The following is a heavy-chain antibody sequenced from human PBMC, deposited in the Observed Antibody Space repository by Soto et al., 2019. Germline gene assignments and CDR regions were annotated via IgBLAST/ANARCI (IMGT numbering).Heavy chain of an antibody. CDR3: ARDKGDGYNYLFYC. D-gene: IGHD5-12*01. Sequence: PSETLSLTCTVSGGSISSGGYYWAWVRQPPERGLEWIGYISYSGSTNYNPSLKSRVTMSLDTSKNQFSLRLSSVTAADTAVYYCARDKGDGYNYLFYCWGQGMLVTVSS. CDR1: GGSISSGGYY. J-gene: IGHJ4*02. V-gene: IGHV4-61*08. CDR2: ISYSGST.